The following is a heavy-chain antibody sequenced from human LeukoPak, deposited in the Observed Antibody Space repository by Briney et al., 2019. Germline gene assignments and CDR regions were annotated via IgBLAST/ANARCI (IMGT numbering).Heavy chain of an antibody. CDR2: ISSSSTYI. CDR1: GFSFSTYY. V-gene: IGHV3-21*01. J-gene: IGHJ4*02. D-gene: IGHD1-14*01. CDR3: ARENHGSFDY. Sequence: GGSLRLSCAASGFSFSTYYVNWVPQAPGKGLEWVSCISSSSTYIYYADSVRGRFAISRDNAKNSLYLQMNSLRAEDTAVYYCARENHGSFDYWGQGSLVTVSS.